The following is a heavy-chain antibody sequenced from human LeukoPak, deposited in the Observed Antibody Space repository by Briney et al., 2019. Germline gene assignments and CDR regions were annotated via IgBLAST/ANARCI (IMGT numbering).Heavy chain of an antibody. Sequence: GGSLRLSCAATGFTFSSYEMNWGRQAPGKGLEWVSYISSSGSTIYYADSVKGRFTISRDNAKNSLYLQMNSLRAEDTAVYYCAELGITMIGGVWGKGTTVTISS. D-gene: IGHD3-10*02. V-gene: IGHV3-48*03. CDR1: GFTFSSYE. CDR2: ISSSGSTI. CDR3: AELGITMIGGV. J-gene: IGHJ6*04.